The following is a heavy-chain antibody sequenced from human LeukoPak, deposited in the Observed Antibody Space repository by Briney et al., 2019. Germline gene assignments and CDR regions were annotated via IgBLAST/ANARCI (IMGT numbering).Heavy chain of an antibody. CDR3: AKDPNGDYIGTFDI. V-gene: IGHV3-23*01. Sequence: GGSLRLSCATSQFNFNKFGLTWVRQAPGEGLEWVSSITGNGAGTQYADSVQGRFAISRDNSRNTLYLQMNSLRVEDTAVYFCAKDPNGDYIGTFDIWGQGTMVTVSS. CDR1: QFNFNKFG. J-gene: IGHJ3*02. CDR2: ITGNGAGT. D-gene: IGHD4-17*01.